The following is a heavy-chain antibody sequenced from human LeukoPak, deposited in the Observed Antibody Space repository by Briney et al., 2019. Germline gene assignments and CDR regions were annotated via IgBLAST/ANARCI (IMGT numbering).Heavy chain of an antibody. J-gene: IGHJ4*02. Sequence: GGSLRLSCAASGFTFSSYGMYWVRQAPGKGLEWVAFIRYDRSNKYYADSVKGRFTISRDNSKNTLYLQMNSLRAEDTAVYYCAKVSTTYYDFWSGYSPPPIDYWGQGTLVTVSS. V-gene: IGHV3-30*02. CDR2: IRYDRSNK. CDR3: AKVSTTYYDFWSGYSPPPIDY. CDR1: GFTFSSYG. D-gene: IGHD3-3*01.